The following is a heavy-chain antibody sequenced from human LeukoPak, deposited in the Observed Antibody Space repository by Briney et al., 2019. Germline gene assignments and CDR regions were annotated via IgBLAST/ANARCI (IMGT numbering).Heavy chain of an antibody. D-gene: IGHD4-23*01. CDR2: ISSSSSCI. CDR1: GFTFSSYS. CDR3: ATHTLDYGGNARFDY. Sequence: PGGSLRLSCAASGFTFSSYSMNWVRQAPGKGLEWVSSISSSSSCIYYADSVKGRFTISRDNAKNSLYLQMNSLRAEDTAVYYCATHTLDYGGNARFDYWGQGTLVTVSS. J-gene: IGHJ4*02. V-gene: IGHV3-21*01.